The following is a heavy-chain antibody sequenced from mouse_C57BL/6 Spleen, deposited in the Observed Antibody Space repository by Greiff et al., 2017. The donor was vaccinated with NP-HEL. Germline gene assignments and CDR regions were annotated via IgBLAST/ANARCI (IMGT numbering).Heavy chain of an antibody. CDR2: IYPGDGDT. CDR1: GYAFSSSW. D-gene: IGHD2-1*01. CDR3: AREGNRYYFDY. J-gene: IGHJ2*01. Sequence: VQLQQSGPELVKPGASVKISCKASGYAFSSSWMNWVKQRPGKGLEWIGRIYPGDGDTNYNGKFKGKATLTADTSSSTAYMQLSSLTSEDSAVYFCAREGNRYYFDYWGQGTTLTVSS. V-gene: IGHV1-82*01.